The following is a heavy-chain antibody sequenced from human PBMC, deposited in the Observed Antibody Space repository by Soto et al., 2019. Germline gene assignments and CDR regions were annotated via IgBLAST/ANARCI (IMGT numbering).Heavy chain of an antibody. Sequence: QVQLVESGGGVVQPGRSLRLSCAASGFTFNNYGMHWVRQAPGKGLEWVALIWHDGSNKGYADSVKGRFTISRDNSKNTVNLQRNSLRVEDTAVYYCTRAAIKGELLDYWGQGTHVTVSS. V-gene: IGHV3-33*01. D-gene: IGHD1-26*01. CDR2: IWHDGSNK. CDR1: GFTFNNYG. J-gene: IGHJ4*02. CDR3: TRAAIKGELLDY.